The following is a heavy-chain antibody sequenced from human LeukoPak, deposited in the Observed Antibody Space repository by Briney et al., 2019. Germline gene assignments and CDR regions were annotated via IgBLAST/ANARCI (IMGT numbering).Heavy chain of an antibody. V-gene: IGHV4-59*01. CDR1: GGSISSYY. D-gene: IGHD3-3*01. J-gene: IGHJ4*02. Sequence: SETLSLTCTVTGGSISSYYWSWIRQPSGQGLEWIGYIYYNGRTNYNPSLKSRVTISVDTSKNQFSLKLSSVTAADTAVYYCARENILVWLGDVRFYYFDNWGQGTLVTVSS. CDR2: IYYNGRT. CDR3: ARENILVWLGDVRFYYFDN.